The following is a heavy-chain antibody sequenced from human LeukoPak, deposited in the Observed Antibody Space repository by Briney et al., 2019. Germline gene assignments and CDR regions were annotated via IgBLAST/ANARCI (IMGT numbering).Heavy chain of an antibody. CDR2: ISGSGVRT. D-gene: IGHD6-19*01. CDR1: GFTSSSYA. J-gene: IGHJ4*02. V-gene: IGHV3-23*01. CDR3: AKDGDIAVTGATGGFDY. Sequence: PGGSLRLSCAASGFTSSSYAMSWVRQAPGKGLEWVSAISGSGVRTYYADSVKGRFTISRDNSKNTLYLQMNSLRAEDTAVYYCAKDGDIAVTGATGGFDYWGQGALVTVSS.